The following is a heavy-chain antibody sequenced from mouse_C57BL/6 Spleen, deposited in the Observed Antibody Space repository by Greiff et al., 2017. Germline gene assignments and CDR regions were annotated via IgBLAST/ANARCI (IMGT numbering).Heavy chain of an antibody. V-gene: IGHV14-2*02. Sequence: VKLLESGAELVKPGASVKLSCTASGFNINDYYMHWVKQRPEQGLEWIGRIDPEDGDTKYAAKFQGKATMTADTSSNTAYLQLSSLTSEDSAVXYCARDNGGDGRDGFAYWGQGTLVTVSA. D-gene: IGHD2-3*01. CDR3: ARDNGGDGRDGFAY. CDR1: GFNINDYY. CDR2: IDPEDGDT. J-gene: IGHJ3*01.